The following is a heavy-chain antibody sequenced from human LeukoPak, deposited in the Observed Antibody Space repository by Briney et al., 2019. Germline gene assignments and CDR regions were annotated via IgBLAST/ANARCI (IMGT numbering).Heavy chain of an antibody. CDR2: INQDGTDK. CDR1: GFTFSSYW. Sequence: GGSLRLSCAASGFTFSSYWMSWVRQAPGKGLEWVANINQDGTDKYYVDSVKGRFTISRDNAEKSLYLQMSSLRDEDTAVYYCAKDSSSTWFGGDSKWGQGTLVTVSS. CDR3: AKDSSSTWFGGDSK. J-gene: IGHJ4*02. D-gene: IGHD3-10*01. V-gene: IGHV3-7*01.